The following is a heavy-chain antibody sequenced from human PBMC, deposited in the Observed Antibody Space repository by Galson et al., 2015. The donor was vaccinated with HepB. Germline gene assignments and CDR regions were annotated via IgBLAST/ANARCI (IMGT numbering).Heavy chain of an antibody. CDR1: GYTFTSYV. V-gene: IGHV1-18*04. D-gene: IGHD2-2*01. Sequence: SVKVSCKASGYTFTSYVISWVRQAPGQGFEWMGWISAYNGNTNYAQKLQGRVTMTTDTSTSTAYMELRSLRSDDTAVYYCARDLGVPAAKGLIYYGMDVWGQGTTVTVSS. CDR2: ISAYNGNT. J-gene: IGHJ6*02. CDR3: ARDLGVPAAKGLIYYGMDV.